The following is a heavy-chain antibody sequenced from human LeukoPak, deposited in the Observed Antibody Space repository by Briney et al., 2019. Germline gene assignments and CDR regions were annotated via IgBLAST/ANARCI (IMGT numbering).Heavy chain of an antibody. CDR2: IYHSGNT. Sequence: ASETLSLTCTVSGGSISSYYWSWIRQPPGKGLEWVGYIYHSGNTNYNPSLKSRVTISVDTSKNQFSLRLSSVTAADTAVYYCVRAGRANWEVQVDYWGQGTLVTVSS. CDR1: GGSISSYY. D-gene: IGHD1-26*01. V-gene: IGHV4-59*01. CDR3: VRAGRANWEVQVDY. J-gene: IGHJ4*02.